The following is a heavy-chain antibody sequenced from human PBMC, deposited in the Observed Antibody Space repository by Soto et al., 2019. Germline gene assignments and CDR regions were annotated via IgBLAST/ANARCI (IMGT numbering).Heavy chain of an antibody. V-gene: IGHV3-15*01. CDR1: GLTFSNVW. Sequence: GGSLRLSCAASGLTFSNVWMTWVRQAPGKGLEWVGRIKSKSDGETADVAAPVKARFTISRDDSKNTVFLEMNSLKSEDTALYYCARVAYWGPGTQVTVSS. CDR3: ARVAY. J-gene: IGHJ4*02. CDR2: IKSKSDGETA.